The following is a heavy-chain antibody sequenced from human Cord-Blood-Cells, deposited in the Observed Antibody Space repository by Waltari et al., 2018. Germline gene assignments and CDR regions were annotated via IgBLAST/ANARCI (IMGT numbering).Heavy chain of an antibody. CDR1: GFTFSSYG. Sequence: QVQLVESGGGVVQPGRSLRLSCAASGFTFSSYGMHWVRKAPGKGLEWVAVISYDGSNKYYADSVKGRSTISRDNSKNTLYLQMNSLRAEDTAVYYCAKENSSSSFFAFDIWGQGTMVTVSS. J-gene: IGHJ3*02. D-gene: IGHD6-6*01. V-gene: IGHV3-30*18. CDR3: AKENSSSSFFAFDI. CDR2: ISYDGSNK.